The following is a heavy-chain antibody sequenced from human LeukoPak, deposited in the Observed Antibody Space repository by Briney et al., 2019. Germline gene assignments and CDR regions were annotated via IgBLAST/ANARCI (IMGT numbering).Heavy chain of an antibody. Sequence: ASVKVSCKVSGYTLTELSMHWVRQAPGKGLEWMGGFDPEDGETIYAQKFQGRVTMTEDTSTDTAYMELSSLRSEDTAVYYCATAGQLWSNDAFDIWGQGTMVTVSS. J-gene: IGHJ3*02. CDR2: FDPEDGET. CDR3: ATAGQLWSNDAFDI. D-gene: IGHD5-18*01. CDR1: GYTLTELS. V-gene: IGHV1-24*01.